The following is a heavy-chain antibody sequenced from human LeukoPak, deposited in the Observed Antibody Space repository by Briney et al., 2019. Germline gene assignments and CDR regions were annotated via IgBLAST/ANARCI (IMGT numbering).Heavy chain of an antibody. D-gene: IGHD3-22*01. CDR1: GYSISSGYY. Sequence: SETLSLTCTVSGYSISSGYYWGWIRQPPGKGLEWIGSIYHSGSTYYNPSLKSRVTISVDTSKNQFSLKLSSVTAADTAVYYCARNFGYDSSGYYLYYWGQGTLVTVSS. CDR2: IYHSGST. CDR3: ARNFGYDSSGYYLYY. V-gene: IGHV4-38-2*02. J-gene: IGHJ4*02.